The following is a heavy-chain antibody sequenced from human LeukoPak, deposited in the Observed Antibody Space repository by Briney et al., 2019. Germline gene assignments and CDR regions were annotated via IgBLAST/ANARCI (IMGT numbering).Heavy chain of an antibody. J-gene: IGHJ5*02. Sequence: SETLSLTCTVSGASISSYYWSWIRQPPGKGPEWIGYIYYSGSTNYNPSLESRVTISVDTSKNQFSLKLTSVTAADTAVYYCVNSGYYFGWFDPWGQGTLVTVSS. CDR2: IYYSGST. CDR1: GASISSYY. V-gene: IGHV4-59*01. CDR3: VNSGYYFGWFDP. D-gene: IGHD3-22*01.